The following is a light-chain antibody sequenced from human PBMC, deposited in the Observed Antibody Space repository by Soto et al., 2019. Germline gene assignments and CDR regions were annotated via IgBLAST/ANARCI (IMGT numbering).Light chain of an antibody. V-gene: IGKV3-20*01. J-gene: IGKJ5*01. CDR1: QSVSSN. CDR2: GAS. CDR3: QKYGSSPIT. Sequence: EIVMTQSPATLSLSPLEIATLSCMASQSVSSNLAWYQQKPGQAPRLLIYGASTRATGIPARFSGSGSGTDFTLTISRLEPEDFAVYYCQKYGSSPITCGQGKRRAIK.